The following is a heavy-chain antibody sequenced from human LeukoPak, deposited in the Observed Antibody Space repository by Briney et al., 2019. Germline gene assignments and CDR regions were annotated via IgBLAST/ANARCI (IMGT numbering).Heavy chain of an antibody. CDR1: GGTFSSYA. D-gene: IGHD2-2*01. CDR3: ARDNFCSSTSCKGDYGMDV. J-gene: IGHJ6*02. V-gene: IGHV1-69*13. CDR2: IIPIFGTA. Sequence: ASVNVSCKASGGTFSSYAISWVRQAPGQGLEWMGGIIPIFGTANYAQKFQGRVTITADESTSTAYMELSSLRSEDTAVYYCARDNFCSSTSCKGDYGMDVWGQGTTVTVSS.